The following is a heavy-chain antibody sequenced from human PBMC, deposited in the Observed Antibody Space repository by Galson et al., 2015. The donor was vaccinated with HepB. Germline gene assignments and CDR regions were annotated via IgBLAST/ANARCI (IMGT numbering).Heavy chain of an antibody. V-gene: IGHV5-51*01. CDR3: ARSRLSMIRGVIMYDYGMDV. CDR1: GYDFTSYW. CDR2: IHPGDSETRYNSDT. J-gene: IGHJ6*02. Sequence: QSGAEVKKPGESLKISCKCSGYDFTSYWIGWVRQMPGKGLEWMGIIHPGDSETRYNSDTRYSPSFQGHVTISIDKSINTAYLQWSSLQASDTAMYYCARSRLSMIRGVIMYDYGMDVWGQGTTVTISS. D-gene: IGHD3-10*01.